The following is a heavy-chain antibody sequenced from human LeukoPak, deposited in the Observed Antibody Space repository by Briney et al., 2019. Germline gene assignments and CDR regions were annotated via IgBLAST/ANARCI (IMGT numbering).Heavy chain of an antibody. J-gene: IGHJ4*02. V-gene: IGHV4-34*01. D-gene: IGHD6-13*01. CDR1: GGSFSGYY. CDR2: INHSGST. CDR3: GRGGYSSFGY. Sequence: SETLSLTCAVYGGSFSGYYWSWIRQPPGKGLEWIGEINHSGSTNYNPSLKSRVTISVDTSKNQFSLKLSSVTAADTAVYYCGRGGYSSFGYWGQGTLVTVSS.